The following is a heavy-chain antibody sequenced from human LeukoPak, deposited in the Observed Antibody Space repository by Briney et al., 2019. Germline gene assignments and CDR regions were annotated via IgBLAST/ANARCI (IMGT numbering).Heavy chain of an antibody. J-gene: IGHJ6*02. D-gene: IGHD1-26*01. CDR3: ARIRTMGPTTNGMDV. CDR2: IDWDDDK. Sequence: SGPTLVNPTQTLTLTCTFSGFSLSTSGMCVSWIRQPPGKALEWLARIDWDDDKYYSTSLKTRLTISKDTSKNQVVLTMTNMDPVDTATYYCARIRTMGPTTNGMDVWGQGTTVTVSS. CDR1: GFSLSTSGMC. V-gene: IGHV2-70*11.